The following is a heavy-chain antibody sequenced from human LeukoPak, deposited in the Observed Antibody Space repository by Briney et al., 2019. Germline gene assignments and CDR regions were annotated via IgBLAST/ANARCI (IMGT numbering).Heavy chain of an antibody. V-gene: IGHV3-53*01. CDR3: TRDDFSGSYCD. D-gene: IGHD1-26*01. CDR2: IYSGGST. CDR1: GFTVSINY. J-gene: IGHJ4*01. Sequence: GGSLRLSCAASGFTVSINYMSWVRQAPGKGLEWVSVIYSGGSTYYADSVKGRFTISRDNSKNTLYLQMNSLRADDTATYYCTRDDFSGSYCDWGHGTLVTVSS.